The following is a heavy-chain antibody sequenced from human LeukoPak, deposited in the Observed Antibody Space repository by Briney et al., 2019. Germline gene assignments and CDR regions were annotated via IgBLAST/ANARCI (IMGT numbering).Heavy chain of an antibody. CDR2: INHSGRT. D-gene: IGHD3-10*01. J-gene: IGHJ6*02. CDR3: ARSRTYYYGSGGYYYCGMDV. V-gene: IGHV4-34*01. Sequence: SETLSLTCAVYGGSFSGYYWSWIRQPPGKGLEWIGEINHSGRTNYNPSLKSRVTISVDTSKNQFSLKLSSVTAADTAVYYCARSRTYYYGSGGYYYCGMDVWGQGTTVTVSS. CDR1: GGSFSGYY.